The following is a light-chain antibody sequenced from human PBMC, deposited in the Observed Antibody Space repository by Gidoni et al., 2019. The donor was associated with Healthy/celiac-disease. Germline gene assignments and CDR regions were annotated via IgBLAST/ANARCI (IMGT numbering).Light chain of an antibody. CDR1: QSVLYSSNNKNY. Sequence: DIVMTQSPDPLAVSLGERATINCKSSQSVLYSSNNKNYLAWYQQKPGQPPKLLIYWASTRESGVPDRFSGSGSGTDFTLTISSLQAEDVAVYYCQQYYRTPHTFGQGTKLEIK. J-gene: IGKJ2*01. CDR2: WAS. V-gene: IGKV4-1*01. CDR3: QQYYRTPHT.